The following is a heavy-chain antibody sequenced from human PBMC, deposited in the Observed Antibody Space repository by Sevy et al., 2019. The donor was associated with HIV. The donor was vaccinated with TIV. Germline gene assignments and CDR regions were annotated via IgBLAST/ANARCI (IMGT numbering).Heavy chain of an antibody. J-gene: IGHJ4*02. CDR3: AKLTSMVVTAKFDY. CDR2: IKTDGSDT. CDR1: GFTFSSYW. V-gene: IGHV3-74*01. D-gene: IGHD2-21*02. Sequence: GGSLRLSCAASGFTFSSYWMHWVRQAPGKGLVWVSRIKTDGSDTSYADSVKGRFTISRDNSKNTLYLQMNSLRVEDTAVYYCAKLTSMVVTAKFDYWGQGTLVTVSS.